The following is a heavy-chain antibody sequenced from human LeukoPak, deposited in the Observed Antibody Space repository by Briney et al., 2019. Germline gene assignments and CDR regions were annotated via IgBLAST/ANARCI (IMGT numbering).Heavy chain of an antibody. CDR3: AGYLAGQPSGPNR. V-gene: IGHV4-59*04. CDR1: GGSISSYY. Sequence: PSETLSLTCTVSGGSISSYYWSWIRQPPGKGLEWMVSFYKSGTTYYNSSLKSRVSISIDTSKTQFSLKLNSVTAADTAVYYCAGYLAGQPSGPNRWGPGTLVTVSS. CDR2: FYKSGTT. D-gene: IGHD6-13*01. J-gene: IGHJ5*02.